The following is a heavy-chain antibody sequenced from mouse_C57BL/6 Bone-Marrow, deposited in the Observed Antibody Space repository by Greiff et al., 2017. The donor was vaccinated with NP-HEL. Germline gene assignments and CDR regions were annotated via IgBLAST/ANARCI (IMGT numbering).Heavy chain of an antibody. CDR3: ARILRSYFDY. Sequence: QVQLQQPGAELVKPGASVKLSCKASGYTFTCYWMHWVKQRPGQGLEWIGMIHPNSGSTNYNEKFKSKATLTVDKSSSTAYMQLSSLTSEDSAVYYCARILRSYFDYWGQGTTLTVSS. CDR2: IHPNSGST. CDR1: GYTFTCYW. D-gene: IGHD1-1*01. V-gene: IGHV1-64*01. J-gene: IGHJ2*01.